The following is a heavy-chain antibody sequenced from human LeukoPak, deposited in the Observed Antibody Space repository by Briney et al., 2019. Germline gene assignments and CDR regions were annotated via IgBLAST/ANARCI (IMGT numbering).Heavy chain of an antibody. CDR1: GFTFSSYG. D-gene: IGHD3-10*01. CDR2: IRYDGSNK. V-gene: IGHV3-30*02. J-gene: IGHJ4*02. Sequence: PGGSLRLSCAASGFTFSSYGMHWVRQAPGKGLEWVAFIRYDGSNKYYADSVKGRFTISRDNSKNTLYLQMNSLRAEDTAVYYCARDRYGGALGRNYFDYWGQGTLVTVSS. CDR3: ARDRYGGALGRNYFDY.